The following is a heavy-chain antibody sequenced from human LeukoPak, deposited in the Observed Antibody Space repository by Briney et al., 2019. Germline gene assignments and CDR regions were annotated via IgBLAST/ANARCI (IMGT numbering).Heavy chain of an antibody. CDR3: ARGDFDDYGDYVDAFEF. CDR1: GFTFSSYW. J-gene: IGHJ3*01. D-gene: IGHD4-17*01. V-gene: IGHV3-7*01. CDR2: IKPDGSEK. Sequence: GGSLRLSCAASGFTFSSYWMSWVRQVPGKGLEWVANIKPDGSEKYCVGSVKGRFTIYRDNAKNSLYLQMNSLRAEDAALYYCARGDFDDYGDYVDAFEFWGQGTMVTVSA.